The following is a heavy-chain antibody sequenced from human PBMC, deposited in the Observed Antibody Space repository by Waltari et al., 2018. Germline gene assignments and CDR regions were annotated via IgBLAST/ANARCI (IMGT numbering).Heavy chain of an antibody. CDR3: ARIIAAAGPYYFDY. CDR2: IYYSGST. CDR1: GGSISSSSYY. Sequence: QLQLQESGPGLVKPSATLSLTCTVSGGSISSSSYYWGWIRQPPGKGLDWIGSIYYSGSTYYNPSLKSRVTISVDTSKNQFSLKLSSVTAADTAVYYCARIIAAAGPYYFDYWGQGTLVTVSS. V-gene: IGHV4-39*01. J-gene: IGHJ4*02. D-gene: IGHD6-13*01.